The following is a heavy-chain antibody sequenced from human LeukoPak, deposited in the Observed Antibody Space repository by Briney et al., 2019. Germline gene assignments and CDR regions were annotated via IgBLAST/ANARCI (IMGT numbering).Heavy chain of an antibody. D-gene: IGHD2-2*01. CDR3: ARGPVCSSTSCSYYYYYMDV. J-gene: IGHJ6*03. CDR1: GFTFSRYA. Sequence: GGSLRLSCAASGFTFSRYAMSWLRQAPGKGLEGVSGVSGSGLNLHYADYVKGRFTISRDNSKNTLFLQMNSLRAEDTAVYYCARGPVCSSTSCSYYYYYMDVWGKGTTVTISS. V-gene: IGHV3-23*01. CDR2: VSGSGLNL.